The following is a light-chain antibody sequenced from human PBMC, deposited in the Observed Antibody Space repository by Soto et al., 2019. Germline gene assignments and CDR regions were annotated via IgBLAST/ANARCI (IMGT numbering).Light chain of an antibody. CDR1: QSIPRSY. J-gene: IGKJ5*01. CDR2: GTS. Sequence: DIGLTQSPPTLSLSPGERATPTCMASQSIPRSYLAWYQQKPGQSPSLLICGTSSRAAGILDRFSGGGSGTDITLNISRLEAEDFAVFYYQQYGSSITFGQGTRLEIK. CDR3: QQYGSSIT. V-gene: IGKV3-20*01.